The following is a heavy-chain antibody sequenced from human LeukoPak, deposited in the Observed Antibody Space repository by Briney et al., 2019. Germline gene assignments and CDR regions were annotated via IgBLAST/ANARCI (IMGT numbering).Heavy chain of an antibody. CDR1: GFTFSGFW. CDR2: INSDGSEG. CDR3: ARSSYSSSSSV. Sequence: PGGSLRLSCAVSGFTFSGFWMSWSRQAPGKGLEWVASINSDGSEGYYADVVKGRFTISRDNAKNSLYLQMSSLRAEDTAVYYCARSSYSSSSSVWGQGTMVTVSS. V-gene: IGHV3-7*03. J-gene: IGHJ3*01. D-gene: IGHD6-6*01.